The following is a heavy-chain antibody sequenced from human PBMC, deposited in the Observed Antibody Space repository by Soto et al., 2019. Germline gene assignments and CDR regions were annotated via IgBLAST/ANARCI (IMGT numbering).Heavy chain of an antibody. CDR1: GFTFSSYG. J-gene: IGHJ4*02. V-gene: IGHV3-30*18. Sequence: VQLVESGGGVVQPGRSLRLSCAASGFTFSSYGMHWVRQAPGKGLEWVAVISYDGSNKYYADSVKGRFTISRDNSKNTLYLQMNSLRAEDTAVYYCAKDHDIYGDYGPSDYWGQGTLVTVSS. CDR3: AKDHDIYGDYGPSDY. D-gene: IGHD4-17*01. CDR2: ISYDGSNK.